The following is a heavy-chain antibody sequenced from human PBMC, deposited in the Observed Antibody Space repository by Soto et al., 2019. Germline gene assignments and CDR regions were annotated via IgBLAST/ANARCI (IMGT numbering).Heavy chain of an antibody. Sequence: GGSLRLSCAASGFTFSSYAMSWVRQAPGKGLEWVSAISGSGGSSYFADSVKGRFTISRDNSKSTLYLQMNSLRSDDTAVYYCAREGVAPYYYYGMDVWGQGTPVTVSS. J-gene: IGHJ6*02. D-gene: IGHD5-12*01. CDR1: GFTFSSYA. CDR3: AREGVAPYYYYGMDV. V-gene: IGHV3-23*01. CDR2: ISGSGGSS.